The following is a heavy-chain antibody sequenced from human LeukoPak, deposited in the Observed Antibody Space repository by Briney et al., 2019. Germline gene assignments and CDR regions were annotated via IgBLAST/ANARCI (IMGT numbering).Heavy chain of an antibody. CDR2: IIPLLGIA. Sequence: SVKVSCKASGGTFSSYAISWVRQAPARGREWMGRIIPLLGIANYAQKSQGRVTITADKPTSTAYMELSSLRSEDTAVYYCARFSPYYYYGMDVWGQGTTVTVSS. J-gene: IGHJ6*02. D-gene: IGHD3-3*02. CDR3: ARFSPYYYYGMDV. CDR1: GGTFSSYA. V-gene: IGHV1-69*04.